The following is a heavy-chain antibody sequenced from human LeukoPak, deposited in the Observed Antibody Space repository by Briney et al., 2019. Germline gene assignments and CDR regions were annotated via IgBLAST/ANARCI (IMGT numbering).Heavy chain of an antibody. CDR3: ARGPDIVVPGGAFDY. V-gene: IGHV1-46*01. CDR2: INPSGGST. J-gene: IGHJ4*02. D-gene: IGHD2-2*01. CDR1: GYTFTGDY. Sequence: ASVKVSCKASGYTFTGDYMHWVRQAPGQGLEWMGIINPSGGSTSYAQKFQGRVTMTRDTSTSTVYMELSSLRSEDTAVYYCARGPDIVVPGGAFDYWGQGTLVTVSS.